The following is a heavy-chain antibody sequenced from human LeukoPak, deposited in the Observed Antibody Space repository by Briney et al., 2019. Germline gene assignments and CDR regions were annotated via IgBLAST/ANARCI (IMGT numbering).Heavy chain of an antibody. CDR2: IYYSGST. CDR3: ARGGEDGSGNDYWFDP. J-gene: IGHJ5*02. D-gene: IGHD3-10*01. Sequence: PSETLSLTCTVSGGSISSYYWSWIRQPPGKGLEWIGYIYYSGSTNYKPSLKSRVTISVDTSKNQFSLKLSSVTAADTAVYYCARGGEDGSGNDYWFDPWGQGTLVNVSS. CDR1: GGSISSYY. V-gene: IGHV4-59*01.